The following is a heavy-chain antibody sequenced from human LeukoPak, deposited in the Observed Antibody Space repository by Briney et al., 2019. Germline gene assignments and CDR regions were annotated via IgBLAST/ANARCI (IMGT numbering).Heavy chain of an antibody. V-gene: IGHV4-31*03. Sequence: SETLSLTCTVSGGSINSADYYWSWIRQHPGKGLEWIGYIYYSGSRYYNPSLKSRVSISIDTSKNQFSLNLSSVTAADTAVYYCARDLGGDGFNLRNWFDPWGQGTLVTVSS. D-gene: IGHD5-24*01. CDR3: ARDLGGDGFNLRNWFDP. CDR1: GGSINSADYY. CDR2: IYYSGSR. J-gene: IGHJ5*02.